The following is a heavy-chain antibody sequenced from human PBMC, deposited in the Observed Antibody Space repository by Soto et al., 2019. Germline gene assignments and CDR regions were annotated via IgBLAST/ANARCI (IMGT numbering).Heavy chain of an antibody. V-gene: IGHV4-31*03. CDR1: GGSIISGGYY. D-gene: IGHD3-22*01. CDR2: IYYSGST. J-gene: IGHJ4*02. CDR3: ARRNYDSIGYQIEY. Sequence: QVQLQESGPGLVKPSQTLSLTCTVSGGSIISGGYYWSWVRQHPGQGLEWIGYIYYSGSTYYNPSLKSRVTISVDTSKNQFSLKLSSVTAADTAVYYCARRNYDSIGYQIEYWGQGTLVTGSS.